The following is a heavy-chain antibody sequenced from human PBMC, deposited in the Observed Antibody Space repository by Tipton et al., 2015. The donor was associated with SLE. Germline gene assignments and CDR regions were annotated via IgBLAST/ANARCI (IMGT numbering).Heavy chain of an antibody. CDR1: GESMSSTSYY. CDR2: IQTSGST. V-gene: IGHV4-61*02. D-gene: IGHD2-8*02. CDR3: AKSSGRRLDP. Sequence: TLSLTCSVSGESMSSTSYYWTWIRQPAGKGLEWIGRIQTSGSTNYNPSLKSRVTLSIDTSRNRFSLELSSVTAADTAVYYCAKSSGRRLDPLGQGTLVTVSS. J-gene: IGHJ5*02.